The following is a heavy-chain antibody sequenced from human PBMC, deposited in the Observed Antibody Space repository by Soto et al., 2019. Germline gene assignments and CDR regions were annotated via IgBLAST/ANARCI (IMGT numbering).Heavy chain of an antibody. D-gene: IGHD6-13*01. Sequence: ASVKVSCKASGYTFTNYYMHWVRQAPGQGLEWMGVINPSGGSTRYAQKLQGRVTMTRDTSTSTVSMELSSLRSEDTAVYYCARDQKDRYDHSSPDYYYFGVDVWGQGTTVTVSS. J-gene: IGHJ6*02. CDR1: GYTFTNYY. V-gene: IGHV1-46*04. CDR3: ARDQKDRYDHSSPDYYYFGVDV. CDR2: INPSGGST.